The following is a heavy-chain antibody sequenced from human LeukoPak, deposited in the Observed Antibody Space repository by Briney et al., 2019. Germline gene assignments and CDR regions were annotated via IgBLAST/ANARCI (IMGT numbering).Heavy chain of an antibody. V-gene: IGHV1-18*01. CDR2: ISAYNGNT. CDR3: ARVNSSGWYRVYAFDI. D-gene: IGHD6-19*01. J-gene: IGHJ3*02. Sequence: GASVKVSCKASGYTFTSYGISWVRQAPGQGLEWMGWISAYNGNTNYAQKLQGRVTMTTDTSTSTAYMELRSLRSDDTAVYYCARVNSSGWYRVYAFDIWAKGQWSPSLQ. CDR1: GYTFTSYG.